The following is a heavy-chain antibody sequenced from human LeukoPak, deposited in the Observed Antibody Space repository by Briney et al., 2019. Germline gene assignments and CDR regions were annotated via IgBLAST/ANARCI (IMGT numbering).Heavy chain of an antibody. CDR3: TTDPAPYRSGGSCEYGY. CDR2: IKSRTDGGTT. CDR1: GFTFSHAW. D-gene: IGHD2-15*01. J-gene: IGHJ4*02. Sequence: PGGSLRLSCAASGFTFSHAWMSWVRQAPEKGLEWVGRIKSRTDGGTTDYAAPVKGRFTISRDDSKNTLYLQMNSLKTEDTGVYYCTTDPAPYRSGGSCEYGYWGQGTLVTVSS. V-gene: IGHV3-15*01.